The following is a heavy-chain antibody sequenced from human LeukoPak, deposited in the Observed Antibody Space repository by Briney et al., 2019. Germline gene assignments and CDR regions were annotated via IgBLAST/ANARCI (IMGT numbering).Heavy chain of an antibody. V-gene: IGHV3-21*01. CDR3: ARGSVGLQRNDWFDP. CDR1: GFSFRTYN. J-gene: IGHJ5*02. Sequence: GGSLRLSCAASGFSFRTYNMNWVRQAPGKGLEGVSSISPGSKYIYYADSVKGRFTISRDNDKNSLYLQMNSLRAEDTALYYCARGSVGLQRNDWFDPWGQGTLVTVSS. CDR2: ISPGSKYI. D-gene: IGHD4-11*01.